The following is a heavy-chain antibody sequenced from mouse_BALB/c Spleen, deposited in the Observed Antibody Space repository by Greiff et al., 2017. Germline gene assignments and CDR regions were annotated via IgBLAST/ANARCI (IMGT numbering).Heavy chain of an antibody. D-gene: IGHD2-2*01. Sequence: EVKLMESGPGLVKPSQSLSLTCSVTGYSITSGYYWNWIRQFPGNKLEWMGYISYDGSNNYNPSLKNRISITRDTSKNQFFLKLNSVTTEDTATYYCARGGYDFAYWGQGTLVTVSA. J-gene: IGHJ3*01. CDR2: ISYDGSN. V-gene: IGHV3-6*02. CDR3: ARGGYDFAY. CDR1: GYSITSGYY.